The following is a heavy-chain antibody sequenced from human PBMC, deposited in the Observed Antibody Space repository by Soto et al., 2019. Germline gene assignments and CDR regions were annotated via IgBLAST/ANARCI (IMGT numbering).Heavy chain of an antibody. CDR2: IYHSRST. Sequence: SETLSLTYAVSGGSISSSNWWSWVRQPPGKGLEWIGEIYHSRSTNYNPSLKSRVTISVDKSKNQFSLKLSSVTAADTAVYYCARGGGGSSWPTGYYYGMDVWGQGTTVTVSS. CDR1: GGSISSSNW. J-gene: IGHJ6*02. V-gene: IGHV4-4*02. CDR3: ARGGGGSSWPTGYYYGMDV. D-gene: IGHD6-13*01.